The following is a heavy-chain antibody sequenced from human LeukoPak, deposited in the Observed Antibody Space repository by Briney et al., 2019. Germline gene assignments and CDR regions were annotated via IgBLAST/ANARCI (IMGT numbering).Heavy chain of an antibody. CDR3: ARDARLPFYYYYYMDV. J-gene: IGHJ6*03. V-gene: IGHV3-30*02. D-gene: IGHD4-11*01. CDR1: GFTFSSYG. CDR2: IRYDGSNK. Sequence: PGGSLRLSCAASGFTFSSYGMHWVRQAPGKGLEWVAFIRYDGSNKYYADSVKGRFTISRDNSKNTLYLQMNSLRAEDTAVYYCARDARLPFYYYYYMDVWGKGTTVTVSS.